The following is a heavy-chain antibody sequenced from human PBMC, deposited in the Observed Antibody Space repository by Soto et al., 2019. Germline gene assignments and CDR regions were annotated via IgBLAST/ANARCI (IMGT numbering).Heavy chain of an antibody. J-gene: IGHJ2*01. D-gene: IGHD6-13*01. CDR1: GGTFSSYT. V-gene: IGHV1-69*02. Sequence: QVQLVQSGAEVKKPGSSVKVSCKASGGTFSSYTISWVRQAPGQGLEWMGRIIPILGIANYAQKFQGRVTITAGKSTSTAYMELSSLRSEDTAVYYCARMLAAAGTVWYFDLWGRGTLVTVSS. CDR2: IIPILGIA. CDR3: ARMLAAAGTVWYFDL.